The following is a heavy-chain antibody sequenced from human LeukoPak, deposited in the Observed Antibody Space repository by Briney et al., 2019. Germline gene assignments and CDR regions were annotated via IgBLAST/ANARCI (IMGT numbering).Heavy chain of an antibody. J-gene: IGHJ4*02. CDR2: IYCSGST. Sequence: SETLSLTCTVSGGSISSYYWSWIRQPPGKGLEWIGYIYCSGSTNYNPSLKSRVTISVDTSKNQFSLKLSSVTAADTAVYYCARHPATIGWEIDYWGQGTLVTVSS. CDR3: ARHPATIGWEIDY. CDR1: GGSISSYY. D-gene: IGHD1-26*01. V-gene: IGHV4-59*08.